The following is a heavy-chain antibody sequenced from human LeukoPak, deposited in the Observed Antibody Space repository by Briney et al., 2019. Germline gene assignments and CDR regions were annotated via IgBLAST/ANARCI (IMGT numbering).Heavy chain of an antibody. CDR2: IYYSGST. CDR3: TRTNREWVPSDY. V-gene: IGHV4-39*07. Sequence: SETLSLTCTVSGGSISSSSYYWGWIRQPPGKGLEWIGSIYYSGSTYYNPSLKSRVTISVDTSKNQFSLKLSSVTAADTAVYFWTRTNREWVPSDYWGQGTLVTVSS. D-gene: IGHD2-8*01. CDR1: GGSISSSSYY. J-gene: IGHJ4*02.